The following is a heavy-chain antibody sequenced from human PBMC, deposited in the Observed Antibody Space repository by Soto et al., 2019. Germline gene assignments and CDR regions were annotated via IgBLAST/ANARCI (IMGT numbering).Heavy chain of an antibody. CDR1: GFTFSSYA. CDR2: ISYDGSNK. V-gene: IGHV3-30-3*01. J-gene: IGHJ2*01. CDR3: ARPRDGWYFDL. Sequence: QVQLVECGGGVVQPGRSLRLSCAASGFTFSSYAMHWVRQAPGKGLEWVAVISYDGSNKYHADSVKGRFTISRDNSKNTLYLQMNSLRAEDTAVYYCARPRDGWYFDLWGRGSLVTVSS.